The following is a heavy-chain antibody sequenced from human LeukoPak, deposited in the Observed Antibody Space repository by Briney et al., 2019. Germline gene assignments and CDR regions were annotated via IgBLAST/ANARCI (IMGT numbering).Heavy chain of an antibody. Sequence: GGSLRLSCAASGFTFSSYAMSWVRQAPGKGLEWVSAISGSGGSTYYADSVKGRFTISRDNSKNTLYLQMNSLRAEDTAVYYCATDCTATKICDYWGQGTLVTVSS. CDR1: GFTFSSYA. CDR2: ISGSGGST. J-gene: IGHJ4*02. D-gene: IGHD5-24*01. CDR3: ATDCTATKICDY. V-gene: IGHV3-23*01.